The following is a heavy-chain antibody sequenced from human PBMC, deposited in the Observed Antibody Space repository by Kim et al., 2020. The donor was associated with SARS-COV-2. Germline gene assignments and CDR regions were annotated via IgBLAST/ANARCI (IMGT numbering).Heavy chain of an antibody. CDR1: GFTFSSYG. CDR2: IWYDGSNK. V-gene: IGHV3-33*01. CDR3: ARDVQYGSGTYRGDY. J-gene: IGHJ4*02. Sequence: GGSLRLSCAASGFTFSSYGMHWVRQAPGKGLEWVAVIWYDGSNKYYADSVKGRFTISRDNSKNTLYLQMNSLRAEDTAVYYCARDVQYGSGTYRGDYWGQGTLVTVSS. D-gene: IGHD3-10*01.